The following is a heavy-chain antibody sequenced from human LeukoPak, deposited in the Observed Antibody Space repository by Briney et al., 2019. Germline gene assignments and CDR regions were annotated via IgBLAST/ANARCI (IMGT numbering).Heavy chain of an antibody. V-gene: IGHV3-23*03. CDR2: MGGRNL. J-gene: IGHJ4*02. D-gene: IGHD1-1*01. Sequence: GGSLRLSCAASGFTFSDYAMCWVRQAPGTGLEWVSSMGGRNLKYADSVRGRFTMSRDNYRNALYLQMSSLTAGDTAIYYCARARGYPGNYFYHWGEGAPVTVSS. CDR1: GFTFSDYA. CDR3: ARARGYPGNYFYH.